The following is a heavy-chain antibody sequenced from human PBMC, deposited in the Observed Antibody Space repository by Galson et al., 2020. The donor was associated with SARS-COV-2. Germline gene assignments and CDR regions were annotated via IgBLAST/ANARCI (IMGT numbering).Heavy chain of an antibody. J-gene: IGHJ4*02. D-gene: IGHD3-22*01. CDR1: GFIFGSYE. V-gene: IGHV3-48*03. Sequence: GGSLRLSCATSGFIFGSYEMIWVRQAPGKGLEWVSYISVSGRTISYADSVKGRFTISRDYATNSLYLQMNSLRAEDTAVYYCAKSQGGGYYSGFDYWGQGTLVTVSS. CDR3: AKSQGGGYYSGFDY. CDR2: ISVSGRTI.